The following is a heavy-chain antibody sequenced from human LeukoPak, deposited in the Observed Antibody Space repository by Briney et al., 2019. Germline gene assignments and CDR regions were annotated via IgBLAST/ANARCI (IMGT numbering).Heavy chain of an antibody. V-gene: IGHV4-34*01. J-gene: IGHJ4*02. CDR1: GGSFSGYY. CDR2: INHSGST. Sequence: SSETLSLTCAVYGGSFSGYYWSWIRQPPGKGLEWIGEINHSGSTNYNPSLKSRVTISVDTSKNQFSLKLSSVTAADTAVYYCARDLRRVVTDWGQGTLVTISS. CDR3: ARDLRRVVTD. D-gene: IGHD3-10*01.